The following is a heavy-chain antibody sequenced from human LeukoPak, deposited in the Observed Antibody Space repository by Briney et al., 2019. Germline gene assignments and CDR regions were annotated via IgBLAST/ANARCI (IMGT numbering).Heavy chain of an antibody. CDR1: GGSISSGGYY. V-gene: IGHV4-31*01. J-gene: IGHJ4*02. Sequence: SETLSLTCTVSGGSISSGGYYWSWIRQHPVKGLEWIGYIYYSGSTYYNLSLKSPVTISVDTSKNQSSLKLSSVTAADTAVYYCARSSVVAAPPVYWGQGTLVTVSS. CDR2: IYYSGST. CDR3: ARSSVVAAPPVY. D-gene: IGHD2-15*01.